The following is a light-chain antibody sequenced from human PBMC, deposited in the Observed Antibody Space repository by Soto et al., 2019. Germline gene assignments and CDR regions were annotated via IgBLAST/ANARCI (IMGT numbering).Light chain of an antibody. CDR2: KAS. V-gene: IGKV1-5*03. CDR3: QQYYRFPYT. J-gene: IGKJ2*01. Sequence: DIQMTQSPSTLSASVGDTVTITCRASQSLSYWLAWYQQKPGQAPKLLIHKASTLESGVPSRFSGSGSGTEFTLTISSLQPDDFAAFYCQQYYRFPYTFGQGTKLEIK. CDR1: QSLSYW.